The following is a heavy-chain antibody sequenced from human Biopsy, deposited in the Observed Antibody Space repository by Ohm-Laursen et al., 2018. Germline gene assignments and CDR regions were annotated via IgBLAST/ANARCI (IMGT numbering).Heavy chain of an antibody. CDR1: GGSFSGYY. Sequence: GTLSLTCAVYGGSFSGYYWSWIRQPPGKGLEWIGEINHRGSTNYNPSLKSRVTISVDTSKNQFSPKLRSVTAADTAVYYCARAVDYYDPYYYYGLDVWGQGTTVTASS. J-gene: IGHJ6*02. CDR2: INHRGST. V-gene: IGHV4-34*01. D-gene: IGHD3-16*01. CDR3: ARAVDYYDPYYYYGLDV.